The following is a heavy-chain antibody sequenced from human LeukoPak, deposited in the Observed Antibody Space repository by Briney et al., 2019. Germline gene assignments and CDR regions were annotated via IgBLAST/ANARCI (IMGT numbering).Heavy chain of an antibody. CDR1: GFTFSGYG. D-gene: IGHD3/OR15-3a*01. J-gene: IGHJ5*02. V-gene: IGHV3-33*01. Sequence: GGSLRLSCAASGFTFSGYGMNWVRQAPGKGLEWVAVISVDGSDKYFADSVKGRFTISRDNSNNTLYLQMNSLRVEDTAMYYCARGSFFSTARWFDPWGQGTLVTVSS. CDR2: ISVDGSDK. CDR3: ARGSFFSTARWFDP.